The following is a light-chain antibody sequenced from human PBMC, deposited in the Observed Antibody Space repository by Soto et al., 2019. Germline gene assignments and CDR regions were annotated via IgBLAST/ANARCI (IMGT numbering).Light chain of an antibody. Sequence: DIQMTQSPSSLSASVGDRVIITCRASQTIGNYVNWYQQKPGKAPQLLIYGTSSLHGGVPSRFSGSGSGTEFTLTISSLQPEDFATYSCQQSYTTPHTFGQGTKVEI. J-gene: IGKJ2*01. CDR2: GTS. CDR1: QTIGNY. CDR3: QQSYTTPHT. V-gene: IGKV1-39*01.